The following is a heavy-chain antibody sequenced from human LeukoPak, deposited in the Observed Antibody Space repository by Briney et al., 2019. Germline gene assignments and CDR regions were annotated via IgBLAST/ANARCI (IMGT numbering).Heavy chain of an antibody. CDR1: GFTFDDYA. Sequence: PGRSLRLSCAASGFTFDDYAMHGVRQAPGKGLEWVSGISWNSGSIGYADSVKGRFTISRDNAKNSLYLQMNSLRAEDTALYYCAKGLWFGELSHDLFDPWGQGTLVTVSS. CDR2: ISWNSGSI. CDR3: AKGLWFGELSHDLFDP. D-gene: IGHD3-10*01. J-gene: IGHJ5*02. V-gene: IGHV3-9*01.